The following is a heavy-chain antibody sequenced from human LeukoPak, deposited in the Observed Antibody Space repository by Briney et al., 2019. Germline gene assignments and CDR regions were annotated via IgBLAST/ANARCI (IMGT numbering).Heavy chain of an antibody. Sequence: GASGKVSCKASGYTFTSYYMHWVRQAPGQGLEWMGIINPSSGSISYAQKFQGRVTMTRDTSTSTVYMELSSLRSEDTAFYYCARGARYSSSWSYVDYWGQGTLVTVSS. J-gene: IGHJ4*02. V-gene: IGHV1-46*01. CDR1: GYTFTSYY. CDR3: ARGARYSSSWSYVDY. CDR2: INPSSGSI. D-gene: IGHD6-13*01.